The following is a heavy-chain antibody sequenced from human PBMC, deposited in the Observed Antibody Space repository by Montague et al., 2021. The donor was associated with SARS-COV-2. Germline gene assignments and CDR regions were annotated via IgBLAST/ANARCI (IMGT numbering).Heavy chain of an antibody. V-gene: IGHV4-61*02. CDR2: IYRSGSP. CDR3: ARGVDTGVVTVTGGFDS. CDR1: GGSISRGYYC. Sequence: TLSPTCTVSGGSISRGYYCWSWIRLPAGKGLEWIGRIYRSGSPNYNPSLESRVVLSVDTSRNQFSMKMTSVTAADTAMYYCARGVDTGVVTVTGGFDSWGQGALVIVSS. D-gene: IGHD5-18*01. J-gene: IGHJ4*02.